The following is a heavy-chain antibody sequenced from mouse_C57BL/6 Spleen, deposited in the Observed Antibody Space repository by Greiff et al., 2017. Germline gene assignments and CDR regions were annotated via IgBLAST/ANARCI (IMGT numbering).Heavy chain of an antibody. J-gene: IGHJ4*01. CDR3: ARYHGGYAMDY. V-gene: IGHV1-64*01. CDR1: GYTFTSYW. CDR2: IHPNSGST. Sequence: QVQLQQPGAELVKPGASVKLSCKASGYTFTSYWMHWVKQRPGQGLEWIGMIHPNSGSTNYNEKFKSKATLTVDNSSSTAYMQLSSLTSEDSAVYYCARYHGGYAMDYWGQGTSVTVSS.